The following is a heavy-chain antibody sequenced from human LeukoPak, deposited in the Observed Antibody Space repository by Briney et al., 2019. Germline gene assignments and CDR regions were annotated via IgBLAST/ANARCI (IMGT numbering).Heavy chain of an antibody. Sequence: ASVKVSCKASGYTFTSYYMHWVRQAPGQGLEWMGIINPSGGSTSYAQKFQGRVTMTRDTSTSTVYMELSSLRSEDTAVYYCARALYYDFWSGYYKEENWFDPWGQGTQVTVSS. J-gene: IGHJ5*02. CDR2: INPSGGST. V-gene: IGHV1-46*01. CDR3: ARALYYDFWSGYYKEENWFDP. D-gene: IGHD3-3*01. CDR1: GYTFTSYY.